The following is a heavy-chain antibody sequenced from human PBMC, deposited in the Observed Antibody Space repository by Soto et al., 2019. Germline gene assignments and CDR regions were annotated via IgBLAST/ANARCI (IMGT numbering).Heavy chain of an antibody. CDR2: IYYSGST. CDR3: ARDREMATPFYYGMDV. V-gene: IGHV4-59*01. Sequence: QVQLKESGPGLVKPSETLSLTRTVSGGSISSYYWSWIRQPPGKGLEWIGYIYYSGSTNYNPSLKSRVTISVDTSKNQFSLKLSSVTAADTAVYYCARDREMATPFYYGMDVWGQGTTVTVSS. D-gene: IGHD5-12*01. J-gene: IGHJ6*02. CDR1: GGSISSYY.